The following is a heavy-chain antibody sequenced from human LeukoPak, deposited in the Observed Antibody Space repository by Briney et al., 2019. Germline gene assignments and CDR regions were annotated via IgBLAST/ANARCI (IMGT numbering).Heavy chain of an antibody. CDR1: GGSISSSSYY. Sequence: NPSETLSLTCTVSGGSISSSSYYWGWIRQPPGKGLEWIGSIYYSGSMYYNPSLKSRVTISVDMSKNQFSLKLSSVTAADTAVYYCARLYLSIITGTTGYFDYWGLGTLVTVSS. CDR3: ARLYLSIITGTTGYFDY. D-gene: IGHD1-20*01. J-gene: IGHJ4*02. V-gene: IGHV4-39*01. CDR2: IYYSGSM.